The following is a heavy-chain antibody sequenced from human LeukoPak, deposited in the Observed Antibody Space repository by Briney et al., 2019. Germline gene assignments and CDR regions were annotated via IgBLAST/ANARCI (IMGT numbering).Heavy chain of an antibody. J-gene: IGHJ4*02. V-gene: IGHV4-38-2*02. CDR2: IYHSGST. CDR3: ARDVGSTMTYYFDY. Sequence: SETLSLTCTVSGYSISSGYYWGWIRQPPGKGLEWIGSIYHSGSTYYNPSPKSRVTISVDTSKNQFSLKLSSVTAADTAVYYCARDVGSTMTYYFDYWGQGTLVTVSS. D-gene: IGHD6-13*01. CDR1: GYSISSGYY.